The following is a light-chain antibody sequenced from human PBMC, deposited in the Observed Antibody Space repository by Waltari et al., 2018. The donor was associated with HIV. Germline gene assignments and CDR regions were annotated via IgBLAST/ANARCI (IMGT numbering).Light chain of an antibody. CDR1: QSISTH. V-gene: IGKV1-39*01. Sequence: DIQMTQSPIPLSASVGDTITITCRASQSISTHLHWYQQKPGNASRLVIYGASSLQSGVPSRFRGSGSGTDFSLTITNFQLEDFATYFCQQSFTLPLTFGPGTKVDLK. CDR2: GAS. CDR3: QQSFTLPLT. J-gene: IGKJ3*01.